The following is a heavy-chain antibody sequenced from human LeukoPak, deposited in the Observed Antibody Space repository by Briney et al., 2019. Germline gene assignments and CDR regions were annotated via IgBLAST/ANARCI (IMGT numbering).Heavy chain of an antibody. J-gene: IGHJ4*02. CDR2: IYYSGST. D-gene: IGHD5-24*01. CDR3: ARGAGYRASDY. CDR1: GGSISSYY. Sequence: PSETLSLTCTVSGGSISSYYWSWIRQPPGRGLEWIGYIYYSGSTNYNPSLKSRVTISVDTSKNQFSLKLSSVTAADTAVHYCARGAGYRASDYWGQGTLVTVSS. V-gene: IGHV4-59*01.